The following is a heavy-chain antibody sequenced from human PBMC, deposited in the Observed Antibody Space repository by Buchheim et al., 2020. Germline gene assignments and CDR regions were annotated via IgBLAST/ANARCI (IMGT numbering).Heavy chain of an antibody. CDR1: GGSISSSSYY. Sequence: QLQLQESGPGLVKPSETLSLTCTVSGGSISSSSYYWGWIRQPPGKGLGWIGSIYYSGSTYYNPSLRSRVTTPEDTSKNQFILKLSSVTAADTAVYYCARRERIAAAGHDYWGQGTL. CDR2: IYYSGST. CDR3: ARRERIAAAGHDY. V-gene: IGHV4-39*01. J-gene: IGHJ4*02. D-gene: IGHD6-13*01.